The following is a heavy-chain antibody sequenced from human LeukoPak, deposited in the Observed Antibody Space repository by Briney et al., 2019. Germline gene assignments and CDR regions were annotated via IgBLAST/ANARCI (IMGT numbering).Heavy chain of an antibody. CDR2: IYPGDSDT. Sequence: HGESLKISCKGSGYSFTSYWIGWVRQMPGKGLEWMGIIYPGDSDTRYSPSFQGQVTISADKSISTAYLQWSSLKASDTAMYYCARRPFQYYYDSSGYYFDYWGQGTLVTVSS. CDR3: ARRPFQYYYDSSGYYFDY. D-gene: IGHD3-22*01. J-gene: IGHJ4*02. V-gene: IGHV5-51*01. CDR1: GYSFTSYW.